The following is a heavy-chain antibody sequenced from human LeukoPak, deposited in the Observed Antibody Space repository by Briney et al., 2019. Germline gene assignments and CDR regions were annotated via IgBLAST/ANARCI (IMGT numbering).Heavy chain of an antibody. J-gene: IGHJ6*02. CDR3: ARSHFYHYGMDV. CDR1: GFSFSTYT. D-gene: IGHD2-2*01. Sequence: GGSLRLSCAASGFSFSTYTVSWVRQAPGKGLEWVSSISSSSRTIYYADSVKSRFTISRDNAKNSLYLQMNSLRDEDTAVYHCARSHFYHYGMDVWGQGTTVTVSS. V-gene: IGHV3-48*02. CDR2: ISSSSRTI.